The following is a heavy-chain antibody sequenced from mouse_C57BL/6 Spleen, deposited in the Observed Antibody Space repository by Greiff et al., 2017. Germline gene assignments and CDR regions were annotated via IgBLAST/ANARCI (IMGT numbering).Heavy chain of an antibody. Sequence: QVQLQQPGAELVKPGASVKMSCKASGYTFTSYWITWVKQRPGQGLEWIGDIYPGSGSTNYNEKFKSKATLTVDTSSSTAYMQLSSLTSEDSAVYYCASTGYRDYDAIDYWGQGTPVTVST. V-gene: IGHV1-55*01. CDR3: ASTGYRDYDAIDY. CDR2: IYPGSGST. D-gene: IGHD2-13*01. J-gene: IGHJ4*01. CDR1: GYTFTSYW.